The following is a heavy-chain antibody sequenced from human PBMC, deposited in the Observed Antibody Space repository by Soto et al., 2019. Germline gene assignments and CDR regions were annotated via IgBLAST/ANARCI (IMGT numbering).Heavy chain of an antibody. D-gene: IGHD1-7*01. CDR2: IYWDEDK. CDR3: AGWNYEAGLDV. J-gene: IGHJ6*02. Sequence: QITLKESGPTLVRPTQTLTLTCSFSGFSLNTNGMGVGWIRQPPGKALEWLAFIYWDEDKRYSPSLKTRLTVTTDTSKYVVVLTLTNLDPLDTYTYYCAGWNYEAGLDVWGQGTTVTVSS. V-gene: IGHV2-5*02. CDR1: GFSLNTNGMG.